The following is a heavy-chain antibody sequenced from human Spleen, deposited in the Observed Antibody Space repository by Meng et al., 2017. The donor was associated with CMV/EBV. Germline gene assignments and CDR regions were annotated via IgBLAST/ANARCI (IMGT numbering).Heavy chain of an antibody. CDR1: GFTVSSNY. CDR3: ARGPATSTTLYCASTICYYWHFDL. J-gene: IGHJ2*01. D-gene: IGHD2-2*01. V-gene: IGHV3-53*05. Sequence: GGSLRLSCAASGFTVSSNYMSWVRQAPGKGLEWVSVIYSGGSTYYADSVKGRFTISRDNSKNTLYLQVNSLRAEDTAVYYCARGPATSTTLYCASTICYYWHFDLWGRGTPVTVSS. CDR2: IYSGGST.